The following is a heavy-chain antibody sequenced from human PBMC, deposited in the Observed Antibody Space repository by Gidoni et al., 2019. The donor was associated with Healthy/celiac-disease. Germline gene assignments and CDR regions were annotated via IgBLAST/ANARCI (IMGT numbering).Heavy chain of an antibody. CDR2: IYWNDDK. CDR3: AHSGHCSSTSCYLRWAPLDY. V-gene: IGHV2-5*01. CDR1: GFSLSTSGVG. J-gene: IGHJ4*02. D-gene: IGHD2-2*01. Sequence: QITLKESGPTLVKPTQTLTLTCTFSGFSLSTSGVGVGWIRQPPGKALEWLALIYWNDDKRYSPSLKSRLTITKDTSKNQVVLTMTNMDPVDTATYYCAHSGHCSSTSCYLRWAPLDYWGQGTLVTVSS.